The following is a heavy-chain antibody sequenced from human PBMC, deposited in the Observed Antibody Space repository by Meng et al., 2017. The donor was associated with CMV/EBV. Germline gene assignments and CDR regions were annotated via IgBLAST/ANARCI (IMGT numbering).Heavy chain of an antibody. J-gene: IGHJ3*02. CDR2: IIPILGIA. CDR3: ARDQLYSSSSGAFDI. Sequence: SVNVSCKASGGTFSSYTISWVRQAPGQGLEWMGRIIPILGIANYAQKFQGRVTITADKSTSTAYMELSSLRSEDTAVYYCARDQLYSSSSGAFDIWGQGTMVTVSS. V-gene: IGHV1-69*04. D-gene: IGHD6-6*01. CDR1: GGTFSSYT.